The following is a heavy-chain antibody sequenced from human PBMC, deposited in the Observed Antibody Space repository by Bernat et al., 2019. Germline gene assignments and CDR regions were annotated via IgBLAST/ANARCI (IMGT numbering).Heavy chain of an antibody. CDR1: GFTFSSYA. CDR2: ISGSGGST. V-gene: IGHV3-23*04. D-gene: IGHD6-13*01. Sequence: EVQLVESGGGLVQPGGSLRLSCAASGFTFSSYAMSWVRQAPGKGLEWVSAISGSGGSTYYADSVKGRFTISRDNSKNTLYLQMNSLRAEDTAVYYCAKYWLGARFIAAAGYFDYWGQGTLVTVSS. J-gene: IGHJ4*02. CDR3: AKYWLGARFIAAAGYFDY.